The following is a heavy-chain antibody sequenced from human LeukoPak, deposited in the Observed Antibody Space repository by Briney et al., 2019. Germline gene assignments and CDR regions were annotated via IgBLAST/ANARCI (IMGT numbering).Heavy chain of an antibody. V-gene: IGHV3-23*01. Sequence: GGSLRLSCEASGFTFNTHAMSWVRQAPEKGLEWVASVTSSGRTPYYADSVRGRFTISRDNSKNTLYLQMNSLRGVDTAVYYCAKGRPNFYETSGAYYKPKGDFWGQGSLVTVSS. CDR2: VTSSGRTP. J-gene: IGHJ4*02. CDR3: AKGRPNFYETSGAYYKPKGDF. D-gene: IGHD3-10*01. CDR1: GFTFNTHA.